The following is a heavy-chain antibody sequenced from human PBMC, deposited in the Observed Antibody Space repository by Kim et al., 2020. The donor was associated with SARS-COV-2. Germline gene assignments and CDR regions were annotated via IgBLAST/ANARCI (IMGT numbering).Heavy chain of an antibody. CDR1: GFTFSSYA. CDR2: ISGSGGST. V-gene: IGHV3-23*01. Sequence: GGSLRLSCAASGFTFSSYAMSWVRQAPGKGLEWVSAISGSGGSTYYADSVKGRFTISRDNSKNTLYLQMNSLRAEDTAVYYCAKAGGGLVRGYYFDYWGQGTLVTVSS. CDR3: AKAGGGLVRGYYFDY. J-gene: IGHJ4*02. D-gene: IGHD6-19*01.